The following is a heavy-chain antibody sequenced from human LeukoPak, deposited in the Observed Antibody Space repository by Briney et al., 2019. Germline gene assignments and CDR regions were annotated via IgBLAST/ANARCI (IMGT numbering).Heavy chain of an antibody. J-gene: IGHJ5*02. Sequence: SETLSLTCAVYGGSFSGYYWSWIRQPPGKGLEWIGEISHSGSTNYNPSLKSRVTISVDASNSQFSLKLNSVTAADTAVYYCARGLTGWWFDPWGQGTLVTVSS. CDR2: ISHSGST. V-gene: IGHV4-34*01. CDR1: GGSFSGYY. D-gene: IGHD1-1*01. CDR3: ARGLTGWWFDP.